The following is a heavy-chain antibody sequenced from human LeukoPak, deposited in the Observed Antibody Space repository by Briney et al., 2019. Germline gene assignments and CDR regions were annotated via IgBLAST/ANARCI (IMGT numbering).Heavy chain of an antibody. V-gene: IGHV4-34*01. CDR1: GGSFSGYY. Sequence: SETLSLTCAVYGGSFSGYYWSWLRQPPGKGLEWIGEINQSGSTNYNPSLKSRVTISVDTSKNQFSLKLSSVTGADTAVYYCARALGYGDGRLYYFDYWGRGT. J-gene: IGHJ4*02. D-gene: IGHD5-24*01. CDR3: ARALGYGDGRLYYFDY. CDR2: INQSGST.